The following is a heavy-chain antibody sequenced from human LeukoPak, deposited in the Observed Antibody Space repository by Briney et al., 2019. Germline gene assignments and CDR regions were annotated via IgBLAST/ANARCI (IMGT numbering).Heavy chain of an antibody. Sequence: GGSLRLSCAASGFILSDFSDYYMSWIRQAPGKGLEWLSYISGSGRTIYYADSVKGRFTISRDNANNSLYLQMNSLRAEDTAVYYCATGPRDWELQNFESWGQGTLVTVSS. CDR1: GFILSDFSDYY. CDR3: ATGPRDWELQNFES. V-gene: IGHV3-11*01. J-gene: IGHJ4*02. CDR2: ISGSGRTI. D-gene: IGHD1-26*01.